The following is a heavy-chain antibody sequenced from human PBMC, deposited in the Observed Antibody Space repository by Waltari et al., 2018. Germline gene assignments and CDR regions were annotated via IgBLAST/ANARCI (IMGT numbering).Heavy chain of an antibody. D-gene: IGHD2-21*02. J-gene: IGHJ3*02. V-gene: IGHV1-69*02. CDR2: IIPILGIA. CDR3: ARAGGDWLGAFDI. Sequence: QVQLVQSGAEVKKPGSSVKVSCKASGGTFSSYTISWVRQAPGQGLEWMGRIIPILGIANYAQKFQGRVTITADKSTSTAYMELSSLRSEDTAVYYCARAGGDWLGAFDIWGQGTMVIVSS. CDR1: GGTFSSYT.